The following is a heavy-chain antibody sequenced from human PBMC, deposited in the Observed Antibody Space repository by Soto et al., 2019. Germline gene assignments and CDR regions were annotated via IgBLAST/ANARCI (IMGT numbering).Heavy chain of an antibody. Sequence: EVQLVESGGDLVQPGRSLRLSCAASGFTFHHYAMHWVRQAPGEALEWVSGIGWNGNNIDYADSVEGRFTISRDNARNALYLQMNSLRVEDTAMYYCTRTDAFDIWGHGTMVTVSS. CDR2: IGWNGNNI. CDR3: TRTDAFDI. J-gene: IGHJ3*02. V-gene: IGHV3-9*01. CDR1: GFTFHHYA.